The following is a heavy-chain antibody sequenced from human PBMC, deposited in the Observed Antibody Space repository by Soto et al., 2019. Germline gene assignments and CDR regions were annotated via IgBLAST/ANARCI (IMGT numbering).Heavy chain of an antibody. V-gene: IGHV4-34*01. D-gene: IGHD6-13*01. CDR1: GGSFSGYY. Sequence: SETLSLTCAVYGGSFSGYYWSWIRQPPGKGLEWIGEINHSGSTNYNPSLKSRVTISVDTSKNQFSLKLSSVTAADTAVYYCAGGYSSSWYWGYYYYGMDVWGQGTTVTVSS. J-gene: IGHJ6*02. CDR3: AGGYSSSWYWGYYYYGMDV. CDR2: INHSGST.